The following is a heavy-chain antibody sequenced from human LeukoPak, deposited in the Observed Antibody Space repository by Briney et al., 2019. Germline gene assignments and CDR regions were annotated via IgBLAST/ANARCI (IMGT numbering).Heavy chain of an antibody. D-gene: IGHD3-16*01. CDR2: IYTGGST. Sequence: PGGSLRLSCAASGFTVSGNYMSWVRQAPGKALEWVSVIYTGGSTYYADSVKGRFTISKDNSKNTLYFQMNSLRAEDTAVYYCARGGEVSPFDPWGQGTLVTVSS. CDR1: GFTVSGNY. J-gene: IGHJ5*02. CDR3: ARGGEVSPFDP. V-gene: IGHV3-53*01.